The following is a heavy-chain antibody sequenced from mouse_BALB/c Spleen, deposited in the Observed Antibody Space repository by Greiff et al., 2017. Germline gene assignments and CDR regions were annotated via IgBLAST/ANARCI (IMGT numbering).Heavy chain of an antibody. CDR2: ISSGGGST. CDR1: GFAFSSYD. V-gene: IGHV5-12-1*01. J-gene: IGHJ2*01. Sequence: EGQGVESGGGLVKPGGSLKLSCAASGFAFSSYDMSWVRQTPEKRLEWVAYISSGGGSTYYPDTVKGRFTISRDNAKNTLYLQMSSLKSEDTAMYYCARTGAAPFDYWGQGTTLTVSS. CDR3: ARTGAAPFDY.